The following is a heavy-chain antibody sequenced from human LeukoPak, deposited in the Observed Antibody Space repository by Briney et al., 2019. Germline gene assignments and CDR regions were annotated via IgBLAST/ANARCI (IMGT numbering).Heavy chain of an antibody. CDR2: INHSGST. CDR1: GGSISSYY. CDR3: ASPTTVTTSAYRAFDI. J-gene: IGHJ3*02. D-gene: IGHD4-17*01. V-gene: IGHV4-34*01. Sequence: SETLSLTCTVSGGSISSYYWSWIRQPPGKGLEWIGEINHSGSTNYSPSLRSRVTISVDTSKNQFSLNLRSVTAADTAVYYCASPTTVTTSAYRAFDIWGQGTMVTVSA.